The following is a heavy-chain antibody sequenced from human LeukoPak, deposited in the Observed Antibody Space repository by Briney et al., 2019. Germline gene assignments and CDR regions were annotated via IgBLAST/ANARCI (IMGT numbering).Heavy chain of an antibody. J-gene: IGHJ4*02. Sequence: SETLSLTCAVYGGSFSGYYWSWLRQPPGKGLEWIGEINHSGSTNYNPSLKSRVTISVDTSKNQFSLKLSSVTAADTAVYYCARGGEHDYGDYWFDYWGQGTLVTVSS. CDR3: ARGGEHDYGDYWFDY. CDR2: INHSGST. V-gene: IGHV4-34*01. CDR1: GGSFSGYY. D-gene: IGHD4-17*01.